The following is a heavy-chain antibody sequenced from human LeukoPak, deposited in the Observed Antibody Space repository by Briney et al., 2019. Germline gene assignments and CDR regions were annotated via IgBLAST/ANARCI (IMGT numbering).Heavy chain of an antibody. D-gene: IGHD2-15*01. CDR2: ISAYNGNT. V-gene: IGHV1-18*01. CDR1: GYTFTSYG. J-gene: IGHJ4*02. CDR3: ARVQPRALQYCSGGSCYSGEFDY. Sequence: GASVKVSCKASGYTFTSYGISWVRQAPGQGLEWMGLISAYNGNTNYAQKLQGRVTMTTDTSTSTAYMELRSLRSDDTAVYYCARVQPRALQYCSGGSCYSGEFDYWGQGTLVTVSS.